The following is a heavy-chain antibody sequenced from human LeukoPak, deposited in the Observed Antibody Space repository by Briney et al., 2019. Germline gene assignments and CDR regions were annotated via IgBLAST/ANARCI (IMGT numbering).Heavy chain of an antibody. J-gene: IGHJ2*01. Sequence: GGSLRLSCAASGFTFSSYWMHWVRQAPGKGLVWVSRINSDGSSTSYADSVKGRFTISRDNAKNTLYLQMNSLRAEDTAVYYCARDSYAEPYCGGDCYSGWYFDLWGRGTLSLSPQ. V-gene: IGHV3-74*01. CDR3: ARDSYAEPYCGGDCYSGWYFDL. CDR1: GFTFSSYW. D-gene: IGHD2-21*02. CDR2: INSDGSST.